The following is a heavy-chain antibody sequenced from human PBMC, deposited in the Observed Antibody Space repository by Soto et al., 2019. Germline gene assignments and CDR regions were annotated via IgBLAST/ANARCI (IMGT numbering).Heavy chain of an antibody. V-gene: IGHV4-34*01. CDR3: ARVIAVPSYYYYGMDV. CDR1: GGSFSGYY. D-gene: IGHD6-19*01. Sequence: LSLTCAVYGGSFSGYYWSWIRQPPGKGLEWIGEINHSGSTNYNPSLKSRVTISVDTSKNQFSLKLSSVTAADTAVYYCARVIAVPSYYYYGMDVWGQGTTVTVSS. CDR2: INHSGST. J-gene: IGHJ6*02.